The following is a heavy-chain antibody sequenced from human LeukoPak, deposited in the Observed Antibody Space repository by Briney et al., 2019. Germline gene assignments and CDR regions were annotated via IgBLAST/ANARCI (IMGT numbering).Heavy chain of an antibody. D-gene: IGHD1-26*01. CDR2: IYTSGST. CDR3: ATVGGSYFSGAFDI. Sequence: KPSETLSLTRTVSGGSISSYYWSWIRQPAGKGLERIGRIYTSGSTNYNPSLKSRVTMSVDTSKNQFSLKLSSVTAADTAVYYCATVGGSYFSGAFDIWGQGTMVTVSS. J-gene: IGHJ3*02. V-gene: IGHV4-4*07. CDR1: GGSISSYY.